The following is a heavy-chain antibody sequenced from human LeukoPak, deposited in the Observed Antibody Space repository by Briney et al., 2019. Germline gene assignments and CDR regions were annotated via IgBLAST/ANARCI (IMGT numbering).Heavy chain of an antibody. CDR1: GFTFSSYS. V-gene: IGHV3-21*01. D-gene: IGHD1-26*01. Sequence: PGGSLRLSCAASGFTFSSYSMNWARHAPRKGLEWVSSISSSSSYIYYADSVKGRFTISRDNAKNSLYLQMNSLRAEDTAVYYCAREGSSGSYRRYYFDYWGQGTLVTVSS. CDR2: ISSSSSYI. CDR3: AREGSSGSYRRYYFDY. J-gene: IGHJ4*02.